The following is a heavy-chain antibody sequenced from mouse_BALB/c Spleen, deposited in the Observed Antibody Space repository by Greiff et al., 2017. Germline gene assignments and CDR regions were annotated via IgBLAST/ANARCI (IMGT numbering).Heavy chain of an antibody. Sequence: QVQLQQPGAELVKPGASVKLSCKASGYTFTSYDINWVKQRPGQGLEWIGWIYPGDGSTKYNEKFKGKATLTADKSSSTAYMQLSSLTSENSAVYFCAREDDEGSFAYWGQGTLVTVSA. CDR3: AREDDEGSFAY. V-gene: IGHV1S56*01. D-gene: IGHD2-12*01. CDR1: GYTFTSYD. CDR2: IYPGDGST. J-gene: IGHJ3*01.